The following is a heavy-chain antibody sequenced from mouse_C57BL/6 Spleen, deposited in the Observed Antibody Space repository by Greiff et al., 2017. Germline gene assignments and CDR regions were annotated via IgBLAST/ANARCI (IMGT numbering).Heavy chain of an antibody. CDR3: ARREGKTVVPTGAMDY. D-gene: IGHD1-1*01. J-gene: IGHJ4*01. Sequence: QVQLQQPGAELVKPGASVKLSCKASGYTFTSYWMHWVKQRPGQGLEWIGMIHPNSGSTNYNEKFKSKATLTVDKSSSTAYMQLSSLTSEDSAVYYCARREGKTVVPTGAMDYWGQGTSVTVSS. V-gene: IGHV1-64*01. CDR1: GYTFTSYW. CDR2: IHPNSGST.